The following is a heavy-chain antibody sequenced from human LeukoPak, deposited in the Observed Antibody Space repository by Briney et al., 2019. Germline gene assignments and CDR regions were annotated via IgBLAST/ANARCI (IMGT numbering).Heavy chain of an antibody. V-gene: IGHV3-64*02. J-gene: IGHJ5*02. D-gene: IGHD2-15*01. Sequence: GGSLRLSCAASGFIFSSYSFHWVRQAPGKGLEYVSAINENGDSTYYADSVKGRFSISRDNSKNTLYLQLGSLRADDTAVYYCARSLYCSGGSCYTHWFDPWGQGTLVTVSS. CDR1: GFIFSSYS. CDR3: ARSLYCSGGSCYTHWFDP. CDR2: INENGDST.